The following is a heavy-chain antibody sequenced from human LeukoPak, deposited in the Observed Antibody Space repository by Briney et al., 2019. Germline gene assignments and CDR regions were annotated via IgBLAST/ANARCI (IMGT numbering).Heavy chain of an antibody. V-gene: IGHV3-30*04. CDR3: ARGFYFDN. CDR1: GFSLRGYA. J-gene: IGHJ4*02. CDR2: ISFDAGNT. Sequence: GGSLRLSCAASGFSLRGYAMHWVRQAPGKGLELIASISFDAGNTYYADSMKGRITISRDNSNDLLYLQMDSLGPEETAVYYCARGFYFDNWGQGTPVTVSS.